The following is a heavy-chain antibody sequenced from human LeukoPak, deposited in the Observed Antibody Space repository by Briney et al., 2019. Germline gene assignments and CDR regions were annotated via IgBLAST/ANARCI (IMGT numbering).Heavy chain of an antibody. V-gene: IGHV3-48*02. CDR2: IYSSDTT. J-gene: IGHJ3*02. Sequence: GGSLRLSCAASGVTFSSYGMYWVRQAPGKGLEWVSHIYSSDTTYADSVKGRFTISRDNAKNSLYLQMNSLRDEDTAVYYCARDLHYAFDIWGQGTMVTASS. CDR3: ARDLHYAFDI. D-gene: IGHD3-10*01. CDR1: GVTFSSYG.